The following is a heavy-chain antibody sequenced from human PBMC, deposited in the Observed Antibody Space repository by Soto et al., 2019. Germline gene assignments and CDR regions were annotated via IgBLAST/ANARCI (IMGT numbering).Heavy chain of an antibody. D-gene: IGHD6-13*01. V-gene: IGHV4-34*01. CDR3: ARGRGSWNGY. CDR2: INQSGST. J-gene: IGHJ4*02. Sequence: QEQLQQRGAGLLKPSETLSLTCAVYGGSFSGYYWSWIRQPPGKGLEWIGEINQSGSTNYNPSLKSRVTISVDTSETHFSLKLNSMTAADTAVYYCARGRGSWNGYWGQGTLVTVSS. CDR1: GGSFSGYY.